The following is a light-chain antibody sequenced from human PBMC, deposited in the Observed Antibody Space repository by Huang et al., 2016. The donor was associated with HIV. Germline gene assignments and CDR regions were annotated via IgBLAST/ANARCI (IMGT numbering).Light chain of an antibody. Sequence: DIQMTQSPSSLSASIGDRVTMSCRASQTVDMYLNWYQQTPGRAPKLLIYAASNLQSDVPSRFSVNGSGTNFTRTISSLQPEDFVIYFCQQTYNVPRTFGQGTALEIK. V-gene: IGKV1-39*01. CDR3: QQTYNVPRT. CDR2: AAS. J-gene: IGKJ2*01. CDR1: QTVDMY.